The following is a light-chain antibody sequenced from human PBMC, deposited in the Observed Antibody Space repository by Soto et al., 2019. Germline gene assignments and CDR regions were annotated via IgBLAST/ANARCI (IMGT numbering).Light chain of an antibody. CDR1: QSVNSN. CDR3: QQYNFWPPLT. V-gene: IGKV3-15*01. Sequence: EIVMTQSPATLSVSPGERATLSCRASQSVNSNLAWYRQKPGQAPRLLISDASTRATGVPARFSGSGSGTGFPPNIRRLPVGGSGIYYCQQYNFWPPLTFGGGTKVEIK. CDR2: DAS. J-gene: IGKJ4*01.